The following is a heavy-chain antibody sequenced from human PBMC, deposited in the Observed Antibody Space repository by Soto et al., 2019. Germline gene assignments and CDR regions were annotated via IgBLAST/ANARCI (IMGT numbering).Heavy chain of an antibody. CDR3: AMTGRINIAAAGSFDY. J-gene: IGHJ4*02. D-gene: IGHD6-13*01. CDR2: INPSGGST. Sequence: QVQLVQSGAEVKKPGASVKVSCKASGYTFTSYYMHWVRQAPGQGLEWMGIINPSGGSTSYAQKFQGRVTMTRDTSTSTVYMELSSLRSEDTAVYYCAMTGRINIAAAGSFDYWGQGTLVTVSS. CDR1: GYTFTSYY. V-gene: IGHV1-46*03.